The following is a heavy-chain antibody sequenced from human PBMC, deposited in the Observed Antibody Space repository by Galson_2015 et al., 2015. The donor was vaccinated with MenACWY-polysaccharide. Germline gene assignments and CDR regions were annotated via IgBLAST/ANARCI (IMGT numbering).Heavy chain of an antibody. J-gene: IGHJ4*02. Sequence: TLSLTCTVSGGSITSGTYYWTWIRQPAGKGLEWIGHIYTSGSTKYNPSLKSRVTISVDTSKNQFSLKLSSVTAADTAVYYCARELGYWGQGTLVTVSS. CDR3: ARELGY. D-gene: IGHD3-16*01. V-gene: IGHV4-61*09. CDR1: GGSITSGTYY. CDR2: IYTSGST.